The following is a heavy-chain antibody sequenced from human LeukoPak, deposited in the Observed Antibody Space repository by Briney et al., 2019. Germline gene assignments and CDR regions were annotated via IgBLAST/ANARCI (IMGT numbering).Heavy chain of an antibody. Sequence: ASVKVSCKASGYTFTSNYIHWVRQAPGQGLEWMGMIYPRDGSTNYAQKFQGRVTVTRDTSTSTVHMELSGLRSEGTAVYYCARDQEGFDYWGQGTLVTVSS. V-gene: IGHV1-46*01. CDR1: GYTFTSNY. J-gene: IGHJ4*02. CDR2: IYPRDGST. CDR3: ARDQEGFDY.